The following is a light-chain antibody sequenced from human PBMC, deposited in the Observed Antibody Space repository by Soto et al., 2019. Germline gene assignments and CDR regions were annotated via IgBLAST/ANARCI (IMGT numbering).Light chain of an antibody. J-gene: IGLJ1*01. CDR1: SSDVGDYNY. V-gene: IGLV2-11*01. Sequence: QSALTQPRSVSGSPGQSVALSCTGTSSDVGDYNYVSWYQQHPGKAPKVMIYDVSKRPSGVPDRFSGSKSGNTASLTISGLQAEDEADYYCCSYAGSPYVFGTGTKVTVL. CDR2: DVS. CDR3: CSYAGSPYV.